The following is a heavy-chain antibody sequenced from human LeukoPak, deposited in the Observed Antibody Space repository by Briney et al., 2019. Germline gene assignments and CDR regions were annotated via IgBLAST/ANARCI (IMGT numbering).Heavy chain of an antibody. CDR3: ARDLGNGYYNWFDP. D-gene: IGHD3-3*01. Sequence: PSETLSLTCAVYGGSFSGYYWSWIRQPPGKGLEWIGEINHSGSTNYNPSLKSRVTISVDTSKNQFSLKLSSVTAADTAVYHCARDLGNGYYNWFDPWGQGTLVTVSS. V-gene: IGHV4-34*01. CDR2: INHSGST. CDR1: GGSFSGYY. J-gene: IGHJ5*02.